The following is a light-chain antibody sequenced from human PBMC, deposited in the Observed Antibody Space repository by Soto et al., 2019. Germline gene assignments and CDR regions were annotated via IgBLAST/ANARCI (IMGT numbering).Light chain of an antibody. V-gene: IGLV3-21*02. J-gene: IGLJ1*01. CDR2: DDN. Sequence: SSELTQPPSVSVAPGQTARISCGGNDIASKSVHWSQQKPGQAPVLVVYDDNDRPSGIPERLSGSNSGDTATLTISRVEAGDEADYYCQVWDSSSDNYVFGSGTKVTVL. CDR1: DIASKS. CDR3: QVWDSSSDNYV.